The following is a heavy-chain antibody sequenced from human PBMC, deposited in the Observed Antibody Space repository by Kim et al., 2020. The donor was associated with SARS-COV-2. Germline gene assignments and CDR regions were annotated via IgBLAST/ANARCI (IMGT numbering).Heavy chain of an antibody. J-gene: IGHJ4*02. Sequence: GGSLRLSCAASGFTFSSYAMSWVRQAPGKGLEWVSAISGSGGSTYYADSVKGRFTISRDNSKNTLYLQMNSLRAEDTAVYYCAVSDQQSSSRGGYFDYWGQGTLVTVSS. CDR3: AVSDQQSSSRGGYFDY. CDR2: ISGSGGST. CDR1: GFTFSSYA. V-gene: IGHV3-23*01. D-gene: IGHD6-13*01.